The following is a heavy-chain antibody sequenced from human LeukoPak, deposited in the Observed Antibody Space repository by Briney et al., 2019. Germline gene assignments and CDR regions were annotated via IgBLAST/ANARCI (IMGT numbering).Heavy chain of an antibody. V-gene: IGHV3-7*05. Sequence: GGSLRLSCAASGFTFSSYWMSWVRQAPGKGLEWVANIKQDGSEKYNVVSVKGRFTISRDNAKNSLYLQRNSVRAEDTAVYYCARVDDCWSGYYNYYYYGMDVWGQGTTVTVSS. J-gene: IGHJ6*02. CDR1: GFTFSSYW. D-gene: IGHD3-3*01. CDR3: ARVDDCWSGYYNYYYYGMDV. CDR2: IKQDGSEK.